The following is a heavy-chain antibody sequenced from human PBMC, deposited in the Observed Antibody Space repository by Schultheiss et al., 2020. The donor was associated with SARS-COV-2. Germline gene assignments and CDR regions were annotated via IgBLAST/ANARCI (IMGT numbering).Heavy chain of an antibody. J-gene: IGHJ4*02. CDR1: GFTFSSYG. Sequence: GGSLRPSCAASGFTFSSYGMFWVRQTPDKGLEWVAVIWYDGRNKYYADSVEGRFTISRDNSKNTLYLQMNSLRVEDTAVYYCARDSDYGDYVIDYWGQGTLVTVSS. CDR3: ARDSDYGDYVIDY. V-gene: IGHV3-33*07. D-gene: IGHD4-17*01. CDR2: IWYDGRNK.